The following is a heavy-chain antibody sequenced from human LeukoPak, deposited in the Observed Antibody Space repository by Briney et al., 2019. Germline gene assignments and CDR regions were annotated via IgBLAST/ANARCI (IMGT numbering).Heavy chain of an antibody. V-gene: IGHV5-10-1*01. D-gene: IGHD2-8*01. J-gene: IGHJ6*02. Sequence: GESLKISCKVSGYSFPSYWITWVRQVPGKGLEWMGRIAPSDSYTNYNPSFEGHATMSVEKSISTAYLQWSSLKASDTAMYYCARHRYCTNGVCYKDYYYGMDVWGQGTTVTVSS. CDR3: ARHRYCTNGVCYKDYYYGMDV. CDR1: GYSFPSYW. CDR2: IAPSDSYT.